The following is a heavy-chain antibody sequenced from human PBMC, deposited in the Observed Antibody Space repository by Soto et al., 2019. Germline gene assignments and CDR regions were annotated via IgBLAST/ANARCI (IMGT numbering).Heavy chain of an antibody. CDR2: IYYSGST. Sequence: QVQLQESGPGLVKPSETLSLTCTVSGGSISSYYWSWIRQPPGKGLEWIGYIYYSGSTNYNPSLTSRVTISVDPSKNQFSLKLSSVPAADTAVYYCARSTTVPTWGWFDPWGQGTLVTVSS. CDR1: GGSISSYY. J-gene: IGHJ5*02. CDR3: ARSTTVPTWGWFDP. D-gene: IGHD4-17*01. V-gene: IGHV4-59*08.